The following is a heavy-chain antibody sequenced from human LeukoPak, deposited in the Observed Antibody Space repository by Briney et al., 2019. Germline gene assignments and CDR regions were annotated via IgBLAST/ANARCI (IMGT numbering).Heavy chain of an antibody. CDR2: ISGSGGST. CDR3: AKGAGIAVAGYYFDY. J-gene: IGHJ4*02. CDR1: GFTFSSYA. V-gene: IGHV3-23*01. Sequence: PGGSLRLSCAASGFTFSSYAMSWVRQAPGKGLEWVSAISGSGGSTYYADSVKGRFTISRDNSENTLYLQMNSLRAEDTAVYYCAKGAGIAVAGYYFDYWGQGTLVTVSS. D-gene: IGHD6-19*01.